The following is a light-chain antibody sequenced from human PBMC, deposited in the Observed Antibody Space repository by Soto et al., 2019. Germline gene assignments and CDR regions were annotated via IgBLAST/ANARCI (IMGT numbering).Light chain of an antibody. CDR1: QRVGRDY. CDR2: DAY. Sequence: EIVLTQSPGTLSLSPGEGATLSCRASQRVGRDYLAWYQQKPGQAPRLVIYDAYTRATDIPDRFSDSGSGTDCTLTISRLEPEDFAVYFCHQYATSPLTFGGGTTVQIK. J-gene: IGKJ4*01. V-gene: IGKV3-20*01. CDR3: HQYATSPLT.